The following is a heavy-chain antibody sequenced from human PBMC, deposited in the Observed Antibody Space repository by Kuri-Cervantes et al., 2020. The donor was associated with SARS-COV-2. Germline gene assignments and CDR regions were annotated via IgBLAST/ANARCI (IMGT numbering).Heavy chain of an antibody. CDR1: GGSISSGGYY. J-gene: IGHJ4*02. V-gene: IGHV4-61*08. D-gene: IGHD3-9*01. Sequence: GSLRLSCTVSGGSISSGGYYWSWIRQPPGKGLEWIGYIYYSGSTNYNPSLKSRVTISVDTSKNQFSLKLSSVTAADTAVYYCARGGFYDILTGYYPPFDYWGQGTLVTVSS. CDR2: IYYSGST. CDR3: ARGGFYDILTGYYPPFDY.